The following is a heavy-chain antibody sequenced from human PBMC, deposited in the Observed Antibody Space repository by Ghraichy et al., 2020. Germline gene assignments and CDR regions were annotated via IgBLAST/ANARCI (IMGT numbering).Heavy chain of an antibody. CDR3: ARPGGWNYGGAFDI. CDR1: GGSISSYY. J-gene: IGHJ3*02. V-gene: IGHV4-4*07. Sequence: ESLNISCTVSGGSISSYYWSWIRQPAGKGLEWIGRIYTSGSTNYNPSLKSRVTMSVDTSKNQFSLKLSSVTAADTAVYYCARPGGWNYGGAFDIWGQGTMVTVSS. CDR2: IYTSGST. D-gene: IGHD1-7*01.